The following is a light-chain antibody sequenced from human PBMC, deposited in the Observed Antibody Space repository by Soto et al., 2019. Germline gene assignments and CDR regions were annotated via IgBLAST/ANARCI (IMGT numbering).Light chain of an antibody. CDR3: NSYTISSTLL. CDR1: SSNIGAGYD. Sequence: QSVLTQPPSVSGAPGQRVTISCTGSSSNIGAGYDVHWYQQLPGAAPKLLIYGNNIRPSGVPDRFSGSKSGTSASLAITGLQAEDEADYYCNSYTISSTLLFGGGTQLTVL. V-gene: IGLV1-40*01. CDR2: GNN. J-gene: IGLJ2*01.